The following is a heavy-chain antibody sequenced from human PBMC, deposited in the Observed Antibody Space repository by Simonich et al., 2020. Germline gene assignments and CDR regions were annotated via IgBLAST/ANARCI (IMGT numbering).Heavy chain of an antibody. CDR1: GYTFTSYG. D-gene: IGHD2-15*01. CDR3: ARASRGTWWYYYFDY. J-gene: IGHJ4*02. CDR2: NSADKGNT. V-gene: IGHV1-18*01. Sequence: QVQLVQSGAEVKKPGASVKVSCKASGYTFTSYGISWVRQAPGQGLEWMGWNSADKGNTNSAQKLQGRVTMTTETATSTAYMELRSLRSDDTAVYYCARASRGTWWYYYFDYWGQGTLVTVSS.